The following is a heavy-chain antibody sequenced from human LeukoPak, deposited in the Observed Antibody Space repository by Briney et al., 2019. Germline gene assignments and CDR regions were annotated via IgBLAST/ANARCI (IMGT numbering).Heavy chain of an antibody. D-gene: IGHD3-3*01. CDR3: ARLGILEWLLDAFDI. V-gene: IGHV4-39*01. J-gene: IGHJ3*02. Sequence: SETLSLTCTVSGGSISSSSYYWGWIRQPPGKGLEWIGSIYYSGSTYYNPSLKSRVTISVDTSKNQFSLKLSSVTAADTAVYYCARLGILEWLLDAFDIWGQGTMVTVSS. CDR2: IYYSGST. CDR1: GGSISSSSYY.